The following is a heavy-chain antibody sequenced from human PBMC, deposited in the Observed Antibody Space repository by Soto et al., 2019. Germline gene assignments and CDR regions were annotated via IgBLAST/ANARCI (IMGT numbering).Heavy chain of an antibody. Sequence: GGSLRLSCAASGFPFSSYSMNWVRQAPGKGLEWVSYISSSSSTIYYADSVKGRFTISRDNAKNSLYLQMNSLRDEDTAVYYCARGPDSSTAYYGPFEYWGQGTLVTVSS. D-gene: IGHD3-9*01. CDR3: ARGPDSSTAYYGPFEY. CDR2: ISSSSSTI. V-gene: IGHV3-48*02. J-gene: IGHJ4*02. CDR1: GFPFSSYS.